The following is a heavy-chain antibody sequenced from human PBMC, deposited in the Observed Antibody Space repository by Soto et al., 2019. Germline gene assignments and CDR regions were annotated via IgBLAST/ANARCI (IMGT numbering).Heavy chain of an antibody. V-gene: IGHV2-5*02. Sequence: QITLKESGPTLVKPTQPLTLTCTFSGFSLSSIGVGVGWIRQPPGKALEWLGILYWDDDKHYSPSLKSRISIAKDTSKDQVVLTLTNMDPVDTDTYYCAHTIVVVPTAHDAFDVWGQGTMVTVSS. CDR2: LYWDDDK. CDR3: AHTIVVVPTAHDAFDV. J-gene: IGHJ3*01. D-gene: IGHD2-2*01. CDR1: GFSLSSIGVG.